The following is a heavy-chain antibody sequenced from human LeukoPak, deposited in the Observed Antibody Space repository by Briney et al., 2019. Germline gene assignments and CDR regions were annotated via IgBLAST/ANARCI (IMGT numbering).Heavy chain of an antibody. CDR3: ARGSSEVLSAILDDYNYLRHV. D-gene: IGHD2-8*02. J-gene: IGHJ6*02. Sequence: ASVTVSCTASGYTFTVYYMHWVRQAPGQGHGRVGWINPNGGGTNYAQKFQGRVTMTRHTSISTAYMELNRLRSDETAVYYCARGSSEVLSAILDDYNYLRHVWGQGTTVTVSS. CDR1: GYTFTVYY. CDR2: INPNGGGT. V-gene: IGHV1-2*02.